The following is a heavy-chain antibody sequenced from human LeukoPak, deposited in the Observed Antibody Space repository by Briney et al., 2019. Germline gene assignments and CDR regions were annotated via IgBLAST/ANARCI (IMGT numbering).Heavy chain of an antibody. V-gene: IGHV1-18*01. Sequence: RASVTVSCKASGYTFTSYGISWVRQAPGQGLEWMGWISAYNGNTNYAQKLQGRVTMTTDTSTSTAYMELRSLRSDDTAVYYCALYYYDSSGYYYGGVEYFQHWGQGTLVTVSS. CDR2: ISAYNGNT. CDR3: ALYYYDSSGYYYGGVEYFQH. D-gene: IGHD3-22*01. J-gene: IGHJ1*01. CDR1: GYTFTSYG.